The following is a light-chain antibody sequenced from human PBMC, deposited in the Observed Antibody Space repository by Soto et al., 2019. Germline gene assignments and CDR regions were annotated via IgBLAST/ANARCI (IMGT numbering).Light chain of an antibody. CDR2: DAS. Sequence: TVLTQSPATLSLSPGERATLSCRASQSVGSSLAWYQQRPGQAPRLLIYDASNRATGIPARFSGGGSGTDFTLTISSLEPEDFAVYYCHQRANWPLTFGGVTKVEIK. CDR3: HQRANWPLT. CDR1: QSVGSS. V-gene: IGKV3-11*01. J-gene: IGKJ4*01.